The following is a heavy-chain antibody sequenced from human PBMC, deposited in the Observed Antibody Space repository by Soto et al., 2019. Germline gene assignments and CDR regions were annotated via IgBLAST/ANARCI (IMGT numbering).Heavy chain of an antibody. CDR2: ISASGGST. V-gene: IGHV3-23*01. CDR1: GFSITSFA. J-gene: IGHJ4*02. D-gene: IGHD1-26*01. CDR3: AKVLYSGSYSGALEY. Sequence: GSLRLSCVASGFSITSFAMSWVRQAPGKGLEWASAISASGGSTYADSVKGRFTISRDNSKNTLYLQMNSLRVEDTAVYYRAKVLYSGSYSGALEYWGQGALVTVSS.